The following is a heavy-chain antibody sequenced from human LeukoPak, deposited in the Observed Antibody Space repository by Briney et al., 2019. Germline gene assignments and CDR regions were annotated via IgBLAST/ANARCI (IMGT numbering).Heavy chain of an antibody. D-gene: IGHD1-26*01. Sequence: GGSLRLSCAASGFTVSTNYMSWVRQAPGKGLEWVSVIYSGDTTFYADSVRGKFTISRDNSKNTLYLQMNSLRAEDTAVYYCARESVGATYFDYWGQGTLVTVSS. CDR3: ARESVGATYFDY. CDR1: GFTVSTNY. CDR2: IYSGDTT. V-gene: IGHV3-66*01. J-gene: IGHJ4*02.